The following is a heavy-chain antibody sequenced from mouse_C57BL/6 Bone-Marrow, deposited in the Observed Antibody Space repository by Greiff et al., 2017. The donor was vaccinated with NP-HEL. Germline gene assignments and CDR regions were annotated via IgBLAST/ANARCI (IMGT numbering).Heavy chain of an antibody. J-gene: IGHJ4*01. CDR3: AREEGYYGSSYDYAMDY. V-gene: IGHV1-55*01. Sequence: QVQLQQPGAELVKPGASVKMSCKASGYTFTSYWITWVKQRPGQGLEWIGDIYPGSGSTNYNEKFKSKATLTVDPSSTSAYMQLSSLTAEDSAVYYCAREEGYYGSSYDYAMDYWGQGTSVTVSS. D-gene: IGHD1-1*01. CDR1: GYTFTSYW. CDR2: IYPGSGST.